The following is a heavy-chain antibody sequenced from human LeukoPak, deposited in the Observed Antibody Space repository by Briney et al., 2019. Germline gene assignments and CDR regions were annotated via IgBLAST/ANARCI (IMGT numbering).Heavy chain of an antibody. Sequence: GGSLRLSCAASGFTFSSYSMNWVRQPPGKGLEWVSSISSSSSYIYYADSVKGRFTISRDNAKNSLYLQMNSLRAEDMALYYCAKAPPRWGMCWYFDLWGRGTLVTVSS. CDR3: AKAPPRWGMCWYFDL. J-gene: IGHJ2*01. V-gene: IGHV3-21*04. CDR1: GFTFSSYS. D-gene: IGHD3-16*01. CDR2: ISSSSSYI.